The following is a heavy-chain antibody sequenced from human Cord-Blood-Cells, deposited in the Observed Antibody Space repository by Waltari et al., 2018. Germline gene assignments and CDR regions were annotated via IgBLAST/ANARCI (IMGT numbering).Heavy chain of an antibody. CDR1: GFTFDDYA. J-gene: IGHJ4*02. CDR3: AKDRRSWGSEGGDFDY. V-gene: IGHV3-9*01. CDR2: ISWNSGSI. D-gene: IGHD7-27*01. Sequence: EVQLVESGGGLVQPGRSLRLSCAASGFTFDDYAMHWVRQAPGKGLEWVSGISWNSGSIGYADSVKGRFTISRDNAKNSLYLQMNSLRAEDTALYYCAKDRRSWGSEGGDFDYWGQGTLVTVSS.